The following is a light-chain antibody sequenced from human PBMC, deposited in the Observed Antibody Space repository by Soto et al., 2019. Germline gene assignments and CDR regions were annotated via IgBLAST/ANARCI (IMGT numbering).Light chain of an antibody. CDR1: QSVSSSY. Sequence: EIVLTQSPGTLSFSPGERCTLSFMSSQSVSSSYLAWYQQKPGQAPRLLIYGASSRATGIPDRFSGSGSGTDFTLSISCLQSEDFAAYYCQQYYSFPFTFGPGTKVDI. CDR2: GAS. J-gene: IGKJ3*01. V-gene: IGKV3-20*01. CDR3: QQYYSFPFT.